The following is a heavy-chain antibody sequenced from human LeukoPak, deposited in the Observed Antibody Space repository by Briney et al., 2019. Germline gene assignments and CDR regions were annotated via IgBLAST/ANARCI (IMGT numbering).Heavy chain of an antibody. D-gene: IGHD3-10*01. CDR1: DDSITIYY. CDR2: IDHTGST. CDR3: ARDPVEHYYGSGSYGFDY. V-gene: IGHV4-59*01. Sequence: SETLSLTCTVSDDSITIYYWTWIRQPPGKGLEWIGYIDHTGSTNYNPSLKSRVTISVDTSKNQFSLKLSSVTAADTAVYYCARDPVEHYYGSGSYGFDYWGQGTLVTVFS. J-gene: IGHJ4*02.